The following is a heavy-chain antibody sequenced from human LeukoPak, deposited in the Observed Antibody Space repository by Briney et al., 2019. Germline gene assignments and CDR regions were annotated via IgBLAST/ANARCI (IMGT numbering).Heavy chain of an antibody. CDR2: IKQDGSDK. V-gene: IGHV3-7*01. CDR3: ARQSGSHSYGMDV. D-gene: IGHD1-26*01. CDR1: GFTFSSYG. J-gene: IGHJ6*02. Sequence: GGSLRLSCAASGFTFSSYGMHWVRQAPGKGLEWVANIKQDGSDKYYVDSVKGRFSISRDNAKNSLYLQMNSLRAEDTAVYYCARQSGSHSYGMDVWGQGTTVTVYS.